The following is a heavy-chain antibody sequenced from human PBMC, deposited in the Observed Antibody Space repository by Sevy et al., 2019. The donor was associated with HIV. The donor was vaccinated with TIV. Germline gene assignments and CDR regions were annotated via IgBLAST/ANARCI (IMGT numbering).Heavy chain of an antibody. CDR2: ISAYNGNT. D-gene: IGHD6-13*01. Sequence: ASVKVSCKASGYTFTSYGISWVRQAPGQGLEWMGWISAYNGNTNYAQKLQGRVTMTTDTSTSTAYMELRSLRSDDTAVCYCARDFGGSSSFGFFGRRYYYYGMDVWGQGTTVTVSS. CDR1: GYTFTSYG. CDR3: ARDFGGSSSFGFFGRRYYYYGMDV. J-gene: IGHJ6*02. V-gene: IGHV1-18*01.